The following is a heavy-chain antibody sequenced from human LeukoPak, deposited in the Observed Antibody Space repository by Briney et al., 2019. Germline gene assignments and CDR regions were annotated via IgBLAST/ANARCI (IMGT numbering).Heavy chain of an antibody. Sequence: GGSLRLSCAASGFTFSDYHMSWIRQAPGKGLEWISYIGSSGTIIYYADSVKGRFTISRDNAKNSLYLQMNSLRAEDTAVYYCASKARGRWGQGTLVTVSS. CDR3: ASKARGR. CDR2: IGSSGTII. CDR1: GFTFSDYH. J-gene: IGHJ4*02. V-gene: IGHV3-11*04.